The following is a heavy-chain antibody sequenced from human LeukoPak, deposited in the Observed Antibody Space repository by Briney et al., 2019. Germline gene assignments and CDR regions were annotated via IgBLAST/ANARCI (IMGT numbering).Heavy chain of an antibody. V-gene: IGHV3-30*03. CDR2: ISYDETKE. Sequence: GGSLRLSCAASGFRFNNYDIPWVRQAPGKGLEWVAIISYDETKEYYADSVKGRFTISRDKSTNTLYLQMNSLRTEDTSVYYCARSPPRFGMDVWGQGTTVTVTS. CDR3: ARSPPRFGMDV. CDR1: GFRFNNYD. J-gene: IGHJ6*02.